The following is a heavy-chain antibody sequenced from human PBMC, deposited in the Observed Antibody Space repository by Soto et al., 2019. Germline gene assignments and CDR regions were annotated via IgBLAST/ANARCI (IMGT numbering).Heavy chain of an antibody. J-gene: IGHJ6*02. CDR2: IYYSGST. V-gene: IGHV4-59*05. CDR3: GGVGYSSGREGLFYYGMDV. CDR1: GGSISSYY. D-gene: IGHD6-19*01. Sequence: SETLSLTCTVSGGSISSYYWSWIRQPPGKGLEWIGSIYYSGSTYYNPSLKSRVTISVDTSKNQFSLKLSSVTAADTAVYYCGGVGYSSGREGLFYYGMDVWGQGTRVTVSS.